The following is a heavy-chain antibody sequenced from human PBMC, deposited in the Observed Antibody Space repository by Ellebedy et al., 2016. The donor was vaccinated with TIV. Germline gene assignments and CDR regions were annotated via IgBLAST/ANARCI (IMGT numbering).Heavy chain of an antibody. CDR3: ARAIYFDWSLPPAFDY. CDR1: GGSVGGLGHN. V-gene: IGHV4-61*03. D-gene: IGHD3-9*01. Sequence: MPGGSLRLSCTVSGGSVGGLGHNWHWIRQAPGKGLEWIGYIYYSESTKYKPSLKSLATISLDKSENSFSLKLSSVTAADTAVYYCARAIYFDWSLPPAFDYWGHGTLVTVSS. CDR2: IYYSEST. J-gene: IGHJ4*01.